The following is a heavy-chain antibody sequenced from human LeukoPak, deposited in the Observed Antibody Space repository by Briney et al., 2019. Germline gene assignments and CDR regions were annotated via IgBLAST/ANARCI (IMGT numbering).Heavy chain of an antibody. V-gene: IGHV4-4*02. Sequence: SETLSLTCAVSGGSIGDSYWWTWVRQPPGKGLEWIGEIYHSGSTNYNPSLKGRVTISLDKSKNQFSLKLSSMTAADTAVYYCARDVPGSGVNLDFWGQGTLVTVSS. D-gene: IGHD3-10*01. J-gene: IGHJ4*02. CDR1: GGSIGDSYW. CDR2: IYHSGST. CDR3: ARDVPGSGVNLDF.